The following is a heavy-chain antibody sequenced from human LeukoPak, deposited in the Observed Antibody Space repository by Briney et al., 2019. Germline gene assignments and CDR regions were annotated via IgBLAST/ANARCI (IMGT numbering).Heavy chain of an antibody. CDR3: ARGTVTTDYYYYMDV. CDR2: IIPIFGTA. V-gene: IGHV1-69*06. J-gene: IGHJ6*03. D-gene: IGHD4-17*01. Sequence: SVKVSCKASGGTFSSYAISWVRQAPGQGLEWMGGIIPIFGTANYAQKFQGRVTITADKSTSTAYMELSSLRSEDTAVYYCARGTVTTDYYYYMDVWGKGTTVTVSS. CDR1: GGTFSSYA.